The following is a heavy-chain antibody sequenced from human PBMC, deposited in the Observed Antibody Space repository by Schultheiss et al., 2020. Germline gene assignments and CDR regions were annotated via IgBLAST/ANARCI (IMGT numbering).Heavy chain of an antibody. Sequence: WGSLRLSCAASGFTFSSYAMHWVRQAPGKGLEWVAVISYDGSNKYYADSVKGRFTISRDNSKNTLYLQMNSLRAEDTAVYYCARDLHGDYELDYWGQGTLVTVSS. CDR3: ARDLHGDYELDY. J-gene: IGHJ4*02. D-gene: IGHD4-17*01. CDR1: GFTFSSYA. V-gene: IGHV3-30*04. CDR2: ISYDGSNK.